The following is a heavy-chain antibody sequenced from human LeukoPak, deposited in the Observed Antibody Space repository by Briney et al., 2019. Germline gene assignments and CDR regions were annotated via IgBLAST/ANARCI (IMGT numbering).Heavy chain of an antibody. CDR3: AREATITAYNFDY. CDR1: GFTFSDYY. V-gene: IGHV3-11*04. J-gene: IGHJ4*02. D-gene: IGHD5-24*01. CDR2: ISSSGSTI. Sequence: NPGGSLRLSCAASGFTFSDYYMSWIRQAPGKGLEWVSYISSSGSTIYYADSVKGRFTISRDNAKNSLYLQMNSLRADDTAVYFCAREATITAYNFDYWGQGTLVTVSS.